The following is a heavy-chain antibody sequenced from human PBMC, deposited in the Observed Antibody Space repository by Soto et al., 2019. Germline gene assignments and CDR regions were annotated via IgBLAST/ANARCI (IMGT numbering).Heavy chain of an antibody. V-gene: IGHV1-18*04. CDR2: INGDNGNT. D-gene: IGHD4-17*01. CDR1: GYSFSNNG. Sequence: QVQLVQSGAEVKKPGASVKVSCQASGYSFSNNGISWVRQAPGQGFEWMGWINGDNGNTNYAQKFQGRVSMTTDTSTSTAYMELRSLRSDATAVYYWTRVLGYGDYGTDFWGQGTLVTVSS. J-gene: IGHJ4*02. CDR3: TRVLGYGDYGTDF.